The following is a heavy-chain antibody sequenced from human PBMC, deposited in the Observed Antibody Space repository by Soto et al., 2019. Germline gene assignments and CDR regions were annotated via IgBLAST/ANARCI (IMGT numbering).Heavy chain of an antibody. CDR1: GFTFSSYA. J-gene: IGHJ4*02. CDR2: ISGSGGST. V-gene: IGHV3-23*01. Sequence: GGSLRLSCAASGFTFSSYAMSWVRQAPGKGLEWVSAISGSGGSTYYADSVKGRFTISRDNSKNTLYLQMNSLRAEDTAVYYCAKVIVGATSGYYFDYWGQGTLVTVSS. D-gene: IGHD1-26*01. CDR3: AKVIVGATSGYYFDY.